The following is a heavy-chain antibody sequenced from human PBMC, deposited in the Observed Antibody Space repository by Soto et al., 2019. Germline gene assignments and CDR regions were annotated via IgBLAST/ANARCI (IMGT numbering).Heavy chain of an antibody. J-gene: IGHJ4*02. CDR2: IFHDGNT. Sequence: PSETLSLTCAVSGASIGSGGWWCWVRQPPGRGLEWIAEIFHDGNTNYSPSLKSRVTISVDKSQNQFSLNVYSVTAADTAVYYCARHEGWTGPDQRGQGTLVTVSS. CDR1: GASIGSGGW. V-gene: IGHV4-4*02. D-gene: IGHD2-8*02. CDR3: ARHEGWTGPDQ.